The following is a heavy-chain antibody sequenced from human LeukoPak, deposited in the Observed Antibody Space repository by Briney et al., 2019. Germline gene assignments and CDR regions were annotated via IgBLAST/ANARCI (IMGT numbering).Heavy chain of an antibody. Sequence: PSQTLSLTCSVSGGSISSGNYYWNWVRQPPGKGLEWIGYIYYIGSAYYNPSLKSRVTISVDTSKNQFSLKLSSVTAADTAVYYCASSYYDVLTGNLRGGAFDIWGQGTLVTVSS. CDR3: ASSYYDVLTGNLRGGAFDI. J-gene: IGHJ3*02. CDR1: GGSISSGNYY. CDR2: IYYIGSA. V-gene: IGHV4-30-4*08. D-gene: IGHD3-9*01.